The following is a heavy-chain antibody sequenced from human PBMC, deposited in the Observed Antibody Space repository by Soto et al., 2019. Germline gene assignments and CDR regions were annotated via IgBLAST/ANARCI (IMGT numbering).Heavy chain of an antibody. CDR2: ISSSSSYI. J-gene: IGHJ4*02. V-gene: IGHV3-21*01. CDR1: GFTFSSYS. D-gene: IGHD6-19*01. CDR3: AGIIEVDYFDY. Sequence: EVQLVESGGGLVKPGGSLRLSCAASGFTFSSYSMNWVRQAPGKGLEWVSSISSSSSYIYYADSVKGRFTISRDNAKNSLYLQMNSLRAEDTAVYYCAGIIEVDYFDYWGQGTLVTVSS.